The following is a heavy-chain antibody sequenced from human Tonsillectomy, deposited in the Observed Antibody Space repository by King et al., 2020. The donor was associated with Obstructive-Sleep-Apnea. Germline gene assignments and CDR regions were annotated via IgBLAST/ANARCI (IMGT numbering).Heavy chain of an antibody. Sequence: VQLVESGGGLVQPGGSLRLSCAASGFTFSSYWMSWVRQAPGKGLEWVANIKQDGSEKYYVDHVKGRFTISRDNAKNSLYLQMNSLRAEDTAVYYCARERPSHPPYFDYWGQGTLVTVSS. CDR2: IKQDGSEK. CDR3: ARERPSHPPYFDY. J-gene: IGHJ4*02. V-gene: IGHV3-7*03. CDR1: GFTFSSYW. D-gene: IGHD6-6*01.